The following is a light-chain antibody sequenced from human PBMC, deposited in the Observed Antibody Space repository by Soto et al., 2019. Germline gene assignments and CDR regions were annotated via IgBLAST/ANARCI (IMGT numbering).Light chain of an antibody. CDR3: SSYTSSKTLL. J-gene: IGLJ2*01. Sequence: QSALTQPASVSGSPGQSITISCTGTSSDVGGYNYVSWYQQHPGKAPNLVIYDVSNRPSGVSNRFSGSKSGNTASLTISGLQAEDEADYYCSSYTSSKTLLLGGGTKVTVL. V-gene: IGLV2-14*03. CDR1: SSDVGGYNY. CDR2: DVS.